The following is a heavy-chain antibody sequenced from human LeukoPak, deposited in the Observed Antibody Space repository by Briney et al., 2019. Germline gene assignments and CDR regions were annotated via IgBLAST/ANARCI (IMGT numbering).Heavy chain of an antibody. D-gene: IGHD3-22*01. CDR1: GGSISSYY. CDR3: ARIMGDSSGYYYYDY. CDR2: IYYSGST. Sequence: SETLSLTCTVAGGSISSYYWSWIRQPRGKGLEWIGYIYYSGSTNYNPSLKSRVTISVDTSKNQFSLKLSSVTAADTAVYYCARIMGDSSGYYYYDYWGQGTLVTVSS. V-gene: IGHV4-59*01. J-gene: IGHJ4*02.